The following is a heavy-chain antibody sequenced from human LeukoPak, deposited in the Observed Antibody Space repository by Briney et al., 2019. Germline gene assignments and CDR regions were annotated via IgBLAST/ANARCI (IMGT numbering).Heavy chain of an antibody. Sequence: GGSLRLSCAVSGFTFRSNWMHWVRQAPGKGLVWVSRINSDGSSTSYADSVKGRFTISRDNSKDTLYLQMSSLRAEDTAVYYCAKAQQLVGWFVVDYWGQGTLVTVSS. CDR2: INSDGSST. V-gene: IGHV3-74*01. J-gene: IGHJ4*02. CDR3: AKAQQLVGWFVVDY. CDR1: GFTFRSNW. D-gene: IGHD6-13*01.